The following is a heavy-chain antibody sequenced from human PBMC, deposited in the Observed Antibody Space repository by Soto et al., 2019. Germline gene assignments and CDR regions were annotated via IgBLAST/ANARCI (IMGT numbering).Heavy chain of an antibody. V-gene: IGHV4-31*03. D-gene: IGHD3-10*01. Sequence: SETLSLTCTVSGGSISSGGYYWSWIRQHPGKGLEWIGYIYYSGSTYYNPSLKSRVTISVDTSKNQFSLKLSSVTAADTVVYYCARVLTSGSYPPGYFDYWGQGTLVTVSS. CDR1: GGSISSGGYY. CDR2: IYYSGST. J-gene: IGHJ4*02. CDR3: ARVLTSGSYPPGYFDY.